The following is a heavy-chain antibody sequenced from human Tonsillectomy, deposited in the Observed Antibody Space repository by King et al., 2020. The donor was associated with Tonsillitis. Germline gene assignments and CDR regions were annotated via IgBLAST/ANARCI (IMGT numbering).Heavy chain of an antibody. V-gene: IGHV3-23*04. D-gene: IGHD1-26*01. CDR2: ISGSVGST. CDR1: GFTFSSYA. Sequence: DVQLVESGGGLVQPGGSLRLSCAASGFTFSSYAMSWVRQAPGKGLDWVSAISGSVGSTYYADSVKGRLTISRDISKNTLYLQMNSLRAEDTAVYYCAKRHSRGVGATEAENSFDYWGQGTLVTVSS. J-gene: IGHJ4*02. CDR3: AKRHSRGVGATEAENSFDY.